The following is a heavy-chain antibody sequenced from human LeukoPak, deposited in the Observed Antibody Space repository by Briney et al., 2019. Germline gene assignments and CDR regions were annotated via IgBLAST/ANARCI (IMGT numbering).Heavy chain of an antibody. Sequence: GGSLRLSCVGSGFSLSDYWMHWVRQTPGKGLMWVSRITSDGSTTWYADSVKGRFTVSRDNAKYTLFLEMNSLRDEDTAVYYCAGDYIWGRLFWGQGTLVTVSS. CDR2: ITSDGSTT. J-gene: IGHJ4*01. V-gene: IGHV3-74*01. CDR1: GFSLSDYW. D-gene: IGHD3-16*01. CDR3: AGDYIWGRLF.